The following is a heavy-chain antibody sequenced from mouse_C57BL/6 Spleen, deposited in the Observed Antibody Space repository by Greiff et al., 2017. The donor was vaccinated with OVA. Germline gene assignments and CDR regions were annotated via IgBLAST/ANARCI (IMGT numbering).Heavy chain of an antibody. V-gene: IGHV1-18*01. Sequence: EVQLQQSGPELVQPGASVKIPCKASGYTFTDYNMDWVNQSHGKSLEWIGDINPNNGGTIYNQKFKGKATLTVDKSSSTAYMGLRSLTSEDTAVYYCARSGGWVPHYYAMDYWGQGTSVTVSS. J-gene: IGHJ4*01. CDR1: GYTFTDYN. CDR3: ARSGGWVPHYYAMDY. CDR2: INPNNGGT. D-gene: IGHD2-3*01.